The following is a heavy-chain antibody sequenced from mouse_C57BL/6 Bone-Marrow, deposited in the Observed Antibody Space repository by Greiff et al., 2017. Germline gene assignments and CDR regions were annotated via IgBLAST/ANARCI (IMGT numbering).Heavy chain of an antibody. CDR3: VKAVSGYPAWFAY. J-gene: IGHJ3*01. Sequence: EVQLVESGGGLVQPGASLRLSCAASGFTFTDYYMSWVRQLPGKAPEWLPLIRNKANGYTTVYTASVKGRFTISRDNSQNILYLQMNTLRAEDSATYYCVKAVSGYPAWFAYWGQGTLVTVSA. CDR1: GFTFTDYY. D-gene: IGHD2-2*01. V-gene: IGHV7-4*01. CDR2: IRNKANGYTT.